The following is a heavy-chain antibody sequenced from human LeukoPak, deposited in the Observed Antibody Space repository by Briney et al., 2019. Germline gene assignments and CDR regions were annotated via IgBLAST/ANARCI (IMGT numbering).Heavy chain of an antibody. Sequence: SETLSLTCTVSGGSISSGGYYWSWIRQHPGKGLEWIGYIYYSGRTYYNPPLKSRVTISVDTSKNQFSLKLSSVTAADTAVYYCARENRKSMVTALFDYWGQGTLVTVSS. D-gene: IGHD5-18*01. V-gene: IGHV4-31*03. CDR1: GGSISSGGYY. CDR3: ARENRKSMVTALFDY. CDR2: IYYSGRT. J-gene: IGHJ4*02.